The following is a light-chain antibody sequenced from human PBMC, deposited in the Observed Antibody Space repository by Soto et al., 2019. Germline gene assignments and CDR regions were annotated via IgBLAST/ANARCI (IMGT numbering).Light chain of an antibody. Sequence: EIVLTQSPGTLSVSPGERATLSCRASQTISSNYLAWYQQKPGQAPSLLIYGTSSSATGIPDRFSGSGSATAFSRAISSLEPEDPPIYYGHQYVSWTFGQGTKVEIK. V-gene: IGKV3-20*01. CDR2: GTS. CDR3: HQYVSWT. J-gene: IGKJ1*01. CDR1: QTISSNY.